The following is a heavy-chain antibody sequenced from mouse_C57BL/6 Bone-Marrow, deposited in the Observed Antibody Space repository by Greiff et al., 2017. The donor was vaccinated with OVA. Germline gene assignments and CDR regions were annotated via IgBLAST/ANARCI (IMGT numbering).Heavy chain of an antibody. J-gene: IGHJ4*01. Sequence: EVKLVESGGGLVKPGGSLKLSCAASGFTFSSFAMSWVRQTPEKRLAWVATISDGGSYTYYPDNVKGRFTISRDNAKNNLYLQMSHLKSEDTAMYYCARGDYGSSLYAMDYWGQGTSVTVSS. CDR1: GFTFSSFA. V-gene: IGHV5-4*03. CDR2: ISDGGSYT. D-gene: IGHD1-1*01. CDR3: ARGDYGSSLYAMDY.